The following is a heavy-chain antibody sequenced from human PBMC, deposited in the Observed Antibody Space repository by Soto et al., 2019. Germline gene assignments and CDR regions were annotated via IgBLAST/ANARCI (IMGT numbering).Heavy chain of an antibody. Sequence: GGSLRLSCAASGFTFTRYSMNWVRQAPGKGLEWVSSISSITNYIYYGDSMKGRFTISRDNAKNSLYLEMNSLRAEDTAVYYCARESEDLTSNFDYWGQGTLVTVSS. CDR3: ARESEDLTSNFDY. V-gene: IGHV3-21*06. J-gene: IGHJ4*02. CDR1: GFTFTRYS. CDR2: ISSITNYI.